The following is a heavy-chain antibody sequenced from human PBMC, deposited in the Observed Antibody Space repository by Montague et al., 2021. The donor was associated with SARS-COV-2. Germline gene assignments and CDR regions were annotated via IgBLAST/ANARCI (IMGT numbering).Heavy chain of an antibody. Sequence: SETLSLTCTVSGGSISSSSYYWGWIRQPPGKGLEWIGSIYYIGTTYYTRSSKIRVTISVDTPKNQFSLKLSSVTAADTAVYYCARFFGPYYYGLDVWGQGTTVTVSS. CDR1: GGSISSSSYY. J-gene: IGHJ6*02. D-gene: IGHD3-10*01. V-gene: IGHV4-39*01. CDR2: IYYIGTT. CDR3: ARFFGPYYYGLDV.